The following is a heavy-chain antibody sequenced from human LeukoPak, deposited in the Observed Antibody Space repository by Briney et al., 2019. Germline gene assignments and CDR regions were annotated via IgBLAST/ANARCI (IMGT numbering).Heavy chain of an antibody. CDR2: INAGNGNT. CDR3: ARLKYCTNGVCYAGFDY. D-gene: IGHD2-8*01. Sequence: ASVKVSCKASGYTFTSYAMHWVRQAPGQRLEWMGWINAGNGNTKYSQKFQGRVTITRDTSADTAYMELSSLRSEDTAVYYCARLKYCTNGVCYAGFDYWGQGTLVTAPS. J-gene: IGHJ4*02. CDR1: GYTFTSYA. V-gene: IGHV1-3*01.